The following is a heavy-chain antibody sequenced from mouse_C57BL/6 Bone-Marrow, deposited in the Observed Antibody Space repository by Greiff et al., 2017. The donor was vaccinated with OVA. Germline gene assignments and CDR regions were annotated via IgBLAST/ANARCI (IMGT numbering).Heavy chain of an antibody. CDR3: TSYGNFDY. D-gene: IGHD2-1*01. CDR1: GFNITDDY. CDR2: IDPVNGVT. V-gene: IGHV14-4*01. J-gene: IGHJ2*01. Sequence: EVQRVESGAELVRPGASVKLSCTASGFNITDDYMHWVKQRPEQGLEWIGCIDPVNGVTEYASKVQGKATITADTSSSTAYLQLSSLTSEDTAVYYCTSYGNFDYWGQGTTLTVSS.